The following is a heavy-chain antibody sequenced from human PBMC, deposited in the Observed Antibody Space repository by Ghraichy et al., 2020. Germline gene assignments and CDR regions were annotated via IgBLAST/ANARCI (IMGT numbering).Heavy chain of an antibody. CDR2: INHSGST. J-gene: IGHJ6*02. V-gene: IGHV4-34*01. CDR1: GGSFSGYY. Sequence: ESLNISCAVYGGSFSGYYWSWIRQPPGKGLEWIGEINHSGSTNYNPSLKSRVTISVDTSKNQFSLKLSSVTAADTAVYYCARGQIRYYYYYGMDVWGQGTTVTVSS. CDR3: ARGQIRYYYYYGMDV.